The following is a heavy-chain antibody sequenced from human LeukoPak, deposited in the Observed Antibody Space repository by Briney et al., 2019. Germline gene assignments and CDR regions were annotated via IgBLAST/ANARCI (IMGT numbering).Heavy chain of an antibody. CDR2: ITGSGGNA. D-gene: IGHD3-9*01. Sequence: PGASLRLSCAASGFTFSNYAMSWVRQAPGKGLEWVSAITGSGGNAYYADSVKGRFTISRDNSKNTVFLQMNSLRAEDTAVYYCAKWGDYDVLTGYYVSDYWGQGTPVTVSS. J-gene: IGHJ4*02. V-gene: IGHV3-23*01. CDR3: AKWGDYDVLTGYYVSDY. CDR1: GFTFSNYA.